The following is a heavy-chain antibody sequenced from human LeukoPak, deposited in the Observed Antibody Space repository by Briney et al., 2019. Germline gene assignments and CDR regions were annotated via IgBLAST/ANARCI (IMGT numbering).Heavy chain of an antibody. V-gene: IGHV3-23*01. J-gene: IGHJ4*02. D-gene: IGHD1-14*01. Sequence: GGSLRLSCAASGFTVSSNYMSWVRQAPGKGLEWVSAISGSGGSTYYADSVKGRFTISRDNSKNTLYLQMNSLRAEDTAVYYCANSGGTQIDYWGQGTLVTVSS. CDR3: ANSGGTQIDY. CDR1: GFTVSSNY. CDR2: ISGSGGST.